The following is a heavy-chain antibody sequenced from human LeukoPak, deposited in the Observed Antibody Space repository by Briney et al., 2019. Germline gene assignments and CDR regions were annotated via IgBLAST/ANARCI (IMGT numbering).Heavy chain of an antibody. CDR2: DCCRGNT. V-gene: IGHV4-61*01. CDR1: GFSVTTDSYC. D-gene: IGHD3-10*01. CDR3: ARDHFGSLDS. J-gene: IGHJ4*02. Sequence: PSETLSLTCTVSGFSVTTDSYCWGWIRQPPGKGLEWIGYDCCRGNTNYDPSLKRRVTISVDTSKNQFSLTLTSVTAADTAVYFCARDHFGSLDSWGQGILVTVSS.